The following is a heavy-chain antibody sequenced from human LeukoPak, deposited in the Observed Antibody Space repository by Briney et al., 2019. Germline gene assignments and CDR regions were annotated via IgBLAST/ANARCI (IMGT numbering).Heavy chain of an antibody. CDR3: AKVGDYGDYALDY. J-gene: IGHJ4*02. D-gene: IGHD4-17*01. V-gene: IGHV3-30*18. CDR1: GFTFSSYG. CDR2: ISYDGSYK. Sequence: GRSLRLSCAASGFTFSSYGMHWVRQAPGKGLEWVAVISYDGSYKYYTDSVKGRFTISRDNSKNTLYLQMNSLRAEDTAVYYCAKVGDYGDYALDYWGQGTLVTVSS.